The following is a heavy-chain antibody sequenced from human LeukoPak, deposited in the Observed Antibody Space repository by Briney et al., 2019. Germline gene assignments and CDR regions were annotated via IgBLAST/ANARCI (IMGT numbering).Heavy chain of an antibody. D-gene: IGHD6-19*01. Sequence: GRSLRLSYTASGFTFGDYAMSWVRQAPGKGLEWVGFIRSKAYGGTTEYAASVKGRFTISRDDSKSIAYLQMNSLKTEDTAVYYCTRAKGGYSSGWYWFDPWGQGTLVTVSS. CDR1: GFTFGDYA. CDR3: TRAKGGYSSGWYWFDP. J-gene: IGHJ5*02. V-gene: IGHV3-49*04. CDR2: IRSKAYGGTT.